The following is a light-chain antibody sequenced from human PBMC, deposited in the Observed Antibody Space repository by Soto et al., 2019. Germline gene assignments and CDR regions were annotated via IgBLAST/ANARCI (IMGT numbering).Light chain of an antibody. CDR3: QQYYRYPT. CDR1: QSISSW. CDR2: KAS. V-gene: IGKV1-5*03. J-gene: IGKJ1*01. Sequence: DIQMTQSPSTLSASVGDRVTITCRASQSISSWLAWYQQKPGKAPKFLIYKASSLESGVPSMFSGSGSGTEFPLSISSLQPVDFATYYCQQYYRYPTFGQGTRVETK.